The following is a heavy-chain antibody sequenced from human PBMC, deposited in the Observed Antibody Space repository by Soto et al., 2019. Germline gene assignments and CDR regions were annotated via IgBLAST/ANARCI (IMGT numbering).Heavy chain of an antibody. CDR2: IYRTGST. CDR3: ASRDPGTSVDY. CDR1: GGSFTSNNW. D-gene: IGHD1-7*01. V-gene: IGHV4-4*02. Sequence: SETLSPTCAVSGGSFTSNNWWTWVRQPPGQGLEWIGEIYRTGSTNYNPSLKSRVTISLDKSENQFSLKVTSLTAADTAVYYCASRDPGTSVDYWGQGTLVTVSS. J-gene: IGHJ4*02.